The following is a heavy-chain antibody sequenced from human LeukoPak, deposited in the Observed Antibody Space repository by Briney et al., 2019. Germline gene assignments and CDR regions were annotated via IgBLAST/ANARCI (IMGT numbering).Heavy chain of an antibody. CDR2: MNPNSGNT. D-gene: IGHD5-12*01. CDR1: GYTFTSYD. V-gene: IGHV1-8*01. CDR3: ARIVATYYYYYMDV. J-gene: IGHJ6*03. Sequence: GASVKVSCKASGYTFTSYDINWVRQATGQGLEWMGWMNPNSGNTGYAQKFQGRVTITRNTSISTAYMELSSLRSEDTAVYYCARIVATYYYYYMDVWGKGTTVTVSS.